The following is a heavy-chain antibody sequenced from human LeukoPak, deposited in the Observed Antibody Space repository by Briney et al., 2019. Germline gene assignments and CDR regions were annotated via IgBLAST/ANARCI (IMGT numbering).Heavy chain of an antibody. D-gene: IGHD3-22*01. CDR3: ARSPKYYYDSSGNYGMDV. V-gene: IGHV4-31*03. Sequence: PSETLSLTCTVSGGSISSGGYYWSWIRQHPGKGLEWIGYIYYSGSTYYNPSLKSRVTISVATSKNQFSLKLSSVTAADTAVYYCARSPKYYYDSSGNYGMDVWGQGTTVTVSS. CDR1: GGSISSGGYY. CDR2: IYYSGST. J-gene: IGHJ6*02.